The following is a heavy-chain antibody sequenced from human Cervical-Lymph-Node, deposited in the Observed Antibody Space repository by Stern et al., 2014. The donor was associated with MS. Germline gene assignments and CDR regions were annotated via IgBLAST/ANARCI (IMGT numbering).Heavy chain of an antibody. CDR3: ATRRGCSGGSCSSRSLDY. CDR1: GYTFTDYF. V-gene: IGHV1-2*06. J-gene: IGHJ4*02. D-gene: IGHD2-15*01. CDR2: VNPSSGVT. Sequence: QVQLQQSGAEVKKPGASVTISCKASGYTFTDYFMHWMRQAPGQGPEWMGRVNPSSGVTLYAQKFEGRVTMSRDKSISTAYLELTNLTSDDAAVYYCATRRGCSGGSCSSRSLDYWGQGTLVSVSS.